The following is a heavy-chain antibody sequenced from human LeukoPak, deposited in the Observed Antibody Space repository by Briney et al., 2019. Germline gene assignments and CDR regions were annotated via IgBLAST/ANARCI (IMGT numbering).Heavy chain of an antibody. CDR2: IIPILGIA. Sequence: GASVKVSCKASGGPFSSYTISWVRQAPGQGLEWMGRIIPILGIANYAQKFQGRVTITADKSTSTAYMELSSLRSEDTAVYYCARGTGYSSSWNWFDPWGQGTLVTVSS. J-gene: IGHJ5*02. V-gene: IGHV1-69*02. D-gene: IGHD6-13*01. CDR3: ARGTGYSSSWNWFDP. CDR1: GGPFSSYT.